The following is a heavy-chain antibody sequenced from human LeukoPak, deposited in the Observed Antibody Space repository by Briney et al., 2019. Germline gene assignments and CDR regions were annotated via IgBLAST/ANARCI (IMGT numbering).Heavy chain of an antibody. Sequence: PGGSLRLSCAASGFTFDDYAMHWVRQAPGKGLEWVSGISWNSGSKGYADSVKGRFTISRDNAKNSLYLQMNSLRAEDTALYYCAKDIIAAAGTPDYWGQGTLVTVSS. J-gene: IGHJ4*02. V-gene: IGHV3-9*01. CDR1: GFTFDDYA. CDR2: ISWNSGSK. D-gene: IGHD6-13*01. CDR3: AKDIIAAAGTPDY.